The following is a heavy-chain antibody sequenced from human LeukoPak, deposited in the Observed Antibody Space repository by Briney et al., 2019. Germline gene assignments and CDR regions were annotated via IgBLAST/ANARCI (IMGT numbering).Heavy chain of an antibody. CDR2: IIPILGIA. Sequence: ASVKVSCKASGGTFSSYAISWVRQAPGQGLEWMGRIIPILGIANYAQKFQGRVTMTTDTSTSTAYMELRSLRSDDTAVYYCARDLPGGGSYYYYGMDVWGQGTTVTVFS. V-gene: IGHV1-69*04. CDR3: ARDLPGGGSYYYYGMDV. CDR1: GGTFSSYA. D-gene: IGHD2-15*01. J-gene: IGHJ6*02.